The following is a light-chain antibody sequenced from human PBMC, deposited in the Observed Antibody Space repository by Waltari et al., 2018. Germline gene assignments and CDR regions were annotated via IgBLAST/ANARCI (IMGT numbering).Light chain of an antibody. V-gene: IGKV1-39*01. J-gene: IGKJ5*01. CDR2: AAS. CDR1: QSISSY. CDR3: QQSYSTPPIT. Sequence: DIQMTQSPSSLSASVGDSVTITCRESQSISSYLNWYQQKPGKAPKLLIYAASSLQSGVPSRFSGSGSGTDFTLTISSLQPEDFATYYCQQSYSTPPITFGQGTRLEIK.